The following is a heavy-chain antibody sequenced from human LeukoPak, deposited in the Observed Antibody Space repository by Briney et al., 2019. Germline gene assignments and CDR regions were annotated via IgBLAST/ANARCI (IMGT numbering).Heavy chain of an antibody. CDR3: AREADYGDDYFDY. V-gene: IGHV1-2*02. Sequence: HVASVKVSCKASGYTFTGYYMHWVRRAPGQGLEWMGWINPNSGGTNYAQKFQGRVTMTRDTSISTAYMELSRLRSDDTAVYYCAREADYGDDYFDYWGQGTLVTVSS. CDR2: INPNSGGT. J-gene: IGHJ4*02. D-gene: IGHD4-17*01. CDR1: GYTFTGYY.